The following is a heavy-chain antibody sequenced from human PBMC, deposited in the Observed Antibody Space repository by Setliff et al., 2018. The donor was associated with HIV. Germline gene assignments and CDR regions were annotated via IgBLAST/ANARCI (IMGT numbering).Heavy chain of an antibody. V-gene: IGHV3-20*04. CDR1: GFTFGDFG. Sequence: PGGSLRLSCAASGFTFGDFGMSWVRQAPGKGLEWVSGINWNGGSTRFADSVKGRFTLSRDNAKNSLYLQMNSLRAEDTALYYCARKVVVAAYYWYFDLWGRGTLVTVSS. CDR2: INWNGGST. D-gene: IGHD2-15*01. J-gene: IGHJ2*01. CDR3: ARKVVVAAYYWYFDL.